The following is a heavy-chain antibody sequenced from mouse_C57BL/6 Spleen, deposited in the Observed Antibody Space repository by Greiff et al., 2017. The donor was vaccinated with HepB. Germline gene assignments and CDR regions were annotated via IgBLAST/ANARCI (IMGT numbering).Heavy chain of an antibody. CDR1: GFTFSSYA. V-gene: IGHV5-4*03. Sequence: EVKVVESGGGLVKPGGSLKLSCAASGFTFSSYAMSWVRQTPEKRLEWVATISDGGSYTYYPDNVKGRFTISRDNAKNNLYLQMSHLKSEDTAMYYCARGRRYSNPYWYFDVWGTGTTVTVSS. D-gene: IGHD2-5*01. CDR3: ARGRRYSNPYWYFDV. CDR2: ISDGGSYT. J-gene: IGHJ1*03.